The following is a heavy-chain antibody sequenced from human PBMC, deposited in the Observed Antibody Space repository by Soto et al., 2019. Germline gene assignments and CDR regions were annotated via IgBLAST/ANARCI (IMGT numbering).Heavy chain of an antibody. D-gene: IGHD4-17*01. V-gene: IGHV3-48*01. CDR3: ARTMTTVVEDY. Sequence: PGGSLTLSCAASGFPFSSYAMNWVRQAPGKGLEWISYISTSGTTTYYADSVKGRFAISRDDAKNSLYLQMNSLRAEDTAIYYCARTMTTVVEDYWGQGTLVTVSS. CDR1: GFPFSSYA. CDR2: ISTSGTTT. J-gene: IGHJ4*02.